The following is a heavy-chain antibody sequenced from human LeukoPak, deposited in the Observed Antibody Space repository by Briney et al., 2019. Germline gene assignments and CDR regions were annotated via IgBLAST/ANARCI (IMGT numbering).Heavy chain of an antibody. CDR3: ARVIAAAGTFGY. CDR2: INAGNGNT. J-gene: IGHJ4*02. V-gene: IGHV1-3*01. Sequence: ASVKVSCKASGYTFTSYAMHWVRQAPGQRLEWMGWINAGNGNTKYSQEFQGRVTITRDTSASTAYMELSSLRSEDTAVYYCARVIAAAGTFGYWGQGTLVTVSS. D-gene: IGHD6-13*01. CDR1: GYTFTSYA.